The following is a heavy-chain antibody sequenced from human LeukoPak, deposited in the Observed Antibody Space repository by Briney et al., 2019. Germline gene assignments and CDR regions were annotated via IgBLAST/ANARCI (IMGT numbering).Heavy chain of an antibody. V-gene: IGHV3-64*01. D-gene: IGHD3-22*01. CDR2: INSNGGDT. CDR1: GFIFSNYA. Sequence: PGGSLRLSCAASGFIFSNYAMHWVRQAPGKGLEYVSAINSNGGDTYYANSVTGRFTISRDNSKNTLYLQMGSLRAEDMAVYYCARSGYYDSTGYLDYWGQGTLVTVSS. J-gene: IGHJ4*02. CDR3: ARSGYYDSTGYLDY.